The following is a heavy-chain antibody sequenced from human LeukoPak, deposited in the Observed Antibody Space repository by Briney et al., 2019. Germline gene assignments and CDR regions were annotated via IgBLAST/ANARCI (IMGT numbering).Heavy chain of an antibody. CDR2: ISSSSSYI. CDR3: ARVGVAAPFDY. V-gene: IGHV3-21*01. D-gene: IGHD2-15*01. Sequence: GGSLRLSCAASGFTFSSYSMNWVRQAPRKGLEWVSSISSSSSYIYYADSVKGRFTISRDNAKNSLYLQMNSLRAEDTAVYYCARVGVAAPFDYWGQGTLVSVSS. CDR1: GFTFSSYS. J-gene: IGHJ4*02.